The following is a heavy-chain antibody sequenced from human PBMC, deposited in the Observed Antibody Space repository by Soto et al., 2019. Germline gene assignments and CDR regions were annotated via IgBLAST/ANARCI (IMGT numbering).Heavy chain of an antibody. CDR3: VRDGDSSGYYFPFDY. V-gene: IGHV4-34*01. D-gene: IGHD3-22*01. CDR2: INHSGST. CDR1: GGSFSGYY. Sequence: QVQLQQWGAGLLKPSETLSLTCAVYGGSFSGYYWSWIRQPPGKGLEWIGEINHSGSTNYNPSLKSRVTISVDTSKNQFSLKLSSVTAADTAVYYCVRDGDSSGYYFPFDYWGQGTLVTVSS. J-gene: IGHJ4*02.